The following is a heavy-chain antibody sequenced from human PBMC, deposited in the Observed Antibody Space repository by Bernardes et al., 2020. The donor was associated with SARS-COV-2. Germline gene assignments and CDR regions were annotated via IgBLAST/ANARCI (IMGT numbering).Heavy chain of an antibody. D-gene: IGHD2-15*01. Sequence: GGSLRLSCAASAFTFSTYSMNWVRQAPGKGLEWVSSISSSSSYIYYADSVKGRFTISRDNAKNSLYLQMNSLRAEDTAVYYCASTTRHGGGSCYDYWGQGTLVTVSS. CDR3: ASTTRHGGGSCYDY. CDR1: AFTFSTYS. J-gene: IGHJ4*02. V-gene: IGHV3-21*01. CDR2: ISSSSSYI.